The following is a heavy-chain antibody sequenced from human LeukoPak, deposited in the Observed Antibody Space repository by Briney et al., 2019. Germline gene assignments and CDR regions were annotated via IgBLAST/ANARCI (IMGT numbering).Heavy chain of an antibody. Sequence: SETLSLTCTVSGGSISSYYWSWIRQPPGKGLEWIGYIYYSGSTNYNPSLKSRVTISVDTSKNQFSLKLSSVTAADTAVYYCARFSSGWFKDAFDIWGQGTMVTVFS. D-gene: IGHD6-19*01. CDR2: IYYSGST. J-gene: IGHJ3*02. CDR3: ARFSSGWFKDAFDI. V-gene: IGHV4-59*01. CDR1: GGSISSYY.